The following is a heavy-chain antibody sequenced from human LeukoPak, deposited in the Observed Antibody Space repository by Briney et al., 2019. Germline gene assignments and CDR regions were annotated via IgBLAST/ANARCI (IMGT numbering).Heavy chain of an antibody. CDR2: ISGSGGST. V-gene: IGHV3-23*01. J-gene: IGHJ4*02. Sequence: ETLSLTCTVSGGSIRSSYYYWGWIRQAPGKGLEWVSAISGSGGSTYYADSVKGRFTISRDNSKNTLYLQMNSLKTEDTAVYYCTTELHTAMVSVDFDYWGQGTLVTVSS. CDR3: TTELHTAMVSVDFDY. D-gene: IGHD5-18*01. CDR1: GGSIRSSYYY.